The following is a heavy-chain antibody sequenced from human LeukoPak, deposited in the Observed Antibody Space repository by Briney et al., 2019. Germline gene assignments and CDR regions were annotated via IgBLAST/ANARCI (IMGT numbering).Heavy chain of an antibody. Sequence: SETLSLTCAVYGGSFSGYYWSWIRQPPGKGLEWNGEINHSGSTNYNPSLKSRVTISVDTSKNQFSLKLSSVTAADTAVYYCARGLSVAAAAGGFNWFDPWGQGTLVTVSS. CDR3: ARGLSVAAAAGGFNWFDP. CDR1: GGSFSGYY. CDR2: INHSGST. D-gene: IGHD6-13*01. J-gene: IGHJ5*02. V-gene: IGHV4-34*01.